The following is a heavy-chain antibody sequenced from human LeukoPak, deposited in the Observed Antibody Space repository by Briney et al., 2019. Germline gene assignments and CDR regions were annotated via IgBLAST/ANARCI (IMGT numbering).Heavy chain of an antibody. CDR3: AKDTGPGGYINPLDY. V-gene: IGHV3-30*02. D-gene: IGHD2-8*02. CDR1: GFTFSSYG. Sequence: PGGSLRLSCAASGFTFSSYGMHWVRQAPGKGLEWVAFIRYDGSNKYYADSVKGRFTISRDNSKNTLYLQMNSLRAEDTAVYYCAKDTGPGGYINPLDYWGQGTLVTVSS. CDR2: IRYDGSNK. J-gene: IGHJ4*02.